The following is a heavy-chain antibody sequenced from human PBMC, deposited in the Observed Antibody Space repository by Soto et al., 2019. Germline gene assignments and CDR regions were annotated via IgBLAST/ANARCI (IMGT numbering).Heavy chain of an antibody. CDR1: GFTFSSYG. Sequence: GGSLRLSCAASGFTFSSYGMHWVRQAPGKGLEWVAVIWYDGSNKYYADSVKGRFTISRDNSKNTPYLQMNSLRVEDTAVYYCARDGGCRDGYTEGCNWSDPWGQGTLVSVSS. CDR2: IWYDGSNK. CDR3: ARDGGCRDGYTEGCNWSDP. D-gene: IGHD5-12*01. V-gene: IGHV3-33*01. J-gene: IGHJ5*02.